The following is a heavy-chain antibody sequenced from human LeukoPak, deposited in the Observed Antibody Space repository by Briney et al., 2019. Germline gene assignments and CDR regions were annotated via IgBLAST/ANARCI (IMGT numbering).Heavy chain of an antibody. CDR3: ARGYGSESYYNVNYFDY. J-gene: IGHJ4*02. Sequence: GGSLRLSCAASGFSFSSFTMNWVRQAPGKGLEWISYIKTSSTIYYAESVKGRFTISRDNAENSLYLQMDSLRAEDTAVYFCARGYGSESYYNVNYFDYWGQGTLVTVSS. CDR1: GFSFSSFT. CDR2: IKTSSTI. V-gene: IGHV3-48*01. D-gene: IGHD3-10*01.